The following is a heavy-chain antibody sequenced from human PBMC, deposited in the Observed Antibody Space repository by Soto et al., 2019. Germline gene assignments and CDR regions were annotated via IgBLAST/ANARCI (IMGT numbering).Heavy chain of an antibody. CDR3: ARTQGSGVSDY. V-gene: IGHV4-59*01. J-gene: IGHJ4*02. Sequence: QVQLQESGPGLVKPSETLSLACSVSGDSITHNYWSWIRQPPGKGLEWIAYISHSARINYNPSLKSRVSISLDTYKNQFSLRVNSLTPADTAVYYCARTQGSGVSDYWGQGTLVTVSS. CDR2: ISHSARI. CDR1: GDSITHNY. D-gene: IGHD3-3*01.